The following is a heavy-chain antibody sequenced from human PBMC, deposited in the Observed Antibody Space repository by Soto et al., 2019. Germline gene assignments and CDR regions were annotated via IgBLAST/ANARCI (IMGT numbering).Heavy chain of an antibody. V-gene: IGHV1-69*13. J-gene: IGHJ4*02. CDR1: GGTFSSYA. CDR2: IIPIFGTA. CDR3: ATEYSYGDCYFDY. D-gene: IGHD5-18*01. Sequence: SVKVSCKASGGTFSSYAISWVRQAPGQGLEWMGGIIPIFGTANYAQKFQGRVTITADESTSTAYMELSSLRSEDTAVYYCATEYSYGDCYFDYWGQGTLVTVSS.